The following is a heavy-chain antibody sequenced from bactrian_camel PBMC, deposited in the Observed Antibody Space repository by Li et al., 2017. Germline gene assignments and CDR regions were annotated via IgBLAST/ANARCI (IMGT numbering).Heavy chain of an antibody. CDR2: IGSDGSS. V-gene: IGHV3S55*01. CDR3: AAGRGWRCALRDDEYNY. D-gene: IGHD5*01. CDR1: GFLRFC. Sequence: VQLVESGGDSVQAGGSLRLSCAATGFLRFCIAWFRQAPGKEREAVATIGSDGSSFYADSVKGRFTISKDNAKNILYLQMNSLKPEDTAMYYCAAGRGWRCALRDDEYNYWGQGTQVTVS. J-gene: IGHJ4*01.